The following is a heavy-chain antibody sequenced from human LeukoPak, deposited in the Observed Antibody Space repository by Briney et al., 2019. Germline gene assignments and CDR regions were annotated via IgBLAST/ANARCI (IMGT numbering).Heavy chain of an antibody. D-gene: IGHD6-13*01. CDR3: AKDFLRAAVGTGWFDP. V-gene: IGHV3-43*01. Sequence: HSGGSLRLSCAASGFTFDDYTMHWVRQPPGKGLEWVSLISWDGGSTYYTDSVKGRFTISRDNSRNSLYLQMNSLRTEDTALYYCAKDFLRAAVGTGWFDPWGQGTLVTVSS. CDR1: GFTFDDYT. J-gene: IGHJ5*02. CDR2: ISWDGGST.